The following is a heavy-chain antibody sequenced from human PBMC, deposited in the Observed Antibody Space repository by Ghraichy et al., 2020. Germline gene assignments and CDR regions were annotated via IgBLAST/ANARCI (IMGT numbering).Heavy chain of an antibody. CDR1: GYSISSGYY. V-gene: IGHV4-38-2*02. CDR2: IYHSGST. D-gene: IGHD1-14*01. CDR3: ARAERSIAPIGY. J-gene: IGHJ4*02. Sequence: SETLSLTCTVSGYSISSGYYWDWIRQPPGTGLEWIGSIYHSGSTFYNPSLRSRVTISVDTSKNQFSLKLSSVTAADMAVYYCARAERSIAPIGYWGQGTLVTVSS.